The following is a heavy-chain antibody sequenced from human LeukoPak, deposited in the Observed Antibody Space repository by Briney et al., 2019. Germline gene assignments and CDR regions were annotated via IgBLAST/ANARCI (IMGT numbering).Heavy chain of an antibody. Sequence: GSLRLSCAASGFTFSDYYMSWIRQPPGKGLEWIGEINHSGSTNYNPSLKSRVTISVDTSKNQFSLKLSSVTAADTAVYYCARGDIIQTYYYDSTGPCFDYWGQGTLVTVSS. CDR3: ARGDIIQTYYYDSTGPCFDY. V-gene: IGHV4-34*01. CDR2: INHSGST. CDR1: GFTFSDYY. J-gene: IGHJ4*02. D-gene: IGHD3-22*01.